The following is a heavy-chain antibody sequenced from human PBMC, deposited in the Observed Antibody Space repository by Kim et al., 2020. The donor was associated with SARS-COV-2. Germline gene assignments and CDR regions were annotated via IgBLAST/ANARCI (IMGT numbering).Heavy chain of an antibody. CDR3: AKIPIAALDYNYYELDV. D-gene: IGHD6-6*01. J-gene: IGHJ6*02. CDR2: ISSSGSAT. V-gene: IGHV3-23*01. Sequence: GGSLRLSCAASGFTFSSCAMSWVHQAPGKGLEWVSGISSSGSATYFADSVRGRFTVSRDNSKNTLYLQMNSLRAEDTAVYYCAKIPIAALDYNYYELDVWGRGTTVTVSS. CDR1: GFTFSSCA.